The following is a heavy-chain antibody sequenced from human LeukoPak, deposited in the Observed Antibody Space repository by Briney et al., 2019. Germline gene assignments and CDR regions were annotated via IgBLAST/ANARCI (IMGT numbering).Heavy chain of an antibody. CDR1: GGSISSYY. J-gene: IGHJ3*02. V-gene: IGHV4-59*08. CDR3: ARGRYDYVWWSYRLSAFDI. Sequence: SETLSLTCTVSGGSISSYYWSWIRQPPGKGLEWIGYIYYSGSTNYNPSLKSRVTISVDTSKNQFSLKLSSVTAADTAVYYCARGRYDYVWWSYRLSAFDIWGQGTMVTVSS. D-gene: IGHD3-16*02. CDR2: IYYSGST.